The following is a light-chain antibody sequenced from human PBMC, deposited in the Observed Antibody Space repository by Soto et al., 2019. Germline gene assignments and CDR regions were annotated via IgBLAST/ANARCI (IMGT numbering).Light chain of an antibody. CDR2: AAS. J-gene: IGKJ1*01. CDR1: QSISNF. V-gene: IGKV1-39*01. CDR3: QQSYSTPRT. Sequence: IQMTQSPSSLSASVGDRVTTTCRASQSISNFLNWYQQKPGKAPKLLIYAASSFQSGVPSRFSGSGSGTDFTLTISSLQPEDFATYYCQQSYSTPRTFGQGTKVDIK.